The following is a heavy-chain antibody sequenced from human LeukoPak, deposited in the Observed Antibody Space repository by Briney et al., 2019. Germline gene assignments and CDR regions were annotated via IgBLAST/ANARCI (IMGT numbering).Heavy chain of an antibody. D-gene: IGHD3-22*01. V-gene: IGHV3-73*01. CDR2: MRSKTQNYAS. J-gene: IGHJ4*02. CDR3: TNYDDSSDLWGY. Sequence: GGSLRLSCAASGFTFSDSGMHWVRQAPGKGLEWVGRMRSKTQNYASAYAASVKGRFTISRDDSKNTAFLQMNSLKTEDTAVYYCTNYDDSSDLWGYWGQGTLVTVSS. CDR1: GFTFSDSG.